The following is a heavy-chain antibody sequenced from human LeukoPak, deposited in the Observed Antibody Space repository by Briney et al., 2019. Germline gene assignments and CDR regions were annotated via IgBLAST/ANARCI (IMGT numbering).Heavy chain of an antibody. Sequence: SETLSLTCTVSGGSISSYYWSWIRQPPGKGLEWIGYIYYSGSTNYNSSLKSRVTISVDTSKNQFSLKLSSVTAADTAVYYCARDLGSSWFGYWGQGTLVTVSS. J-gene: IGHJ4*02. V-gene: IGHV4-59*01. CDR3: ARDLGSSWFGY. CDR1: GGSISSYY. D-gene: IGHD6-13*01. CDR2: IYYSGST.